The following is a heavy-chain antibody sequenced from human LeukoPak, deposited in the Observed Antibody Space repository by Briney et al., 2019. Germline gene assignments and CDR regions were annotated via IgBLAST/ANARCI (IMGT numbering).Heavy chain of an antibody. CDR2: IKQDGSEK. J-gene: IGHJ4*02. D-gene: IGHD2-2*01. CDR1: GFTFSSYW. CDR3: ARFRCSSTSCFFDY. V-gene: IGHV3-7*01. Sequence: GGSLRLSXAASGFTFSSYWMSWVRQAPGKGLEWVTNIKQDGSEKYYVDSVKGRFSISRDNAKNSLFLQMNSLKAEDTAVYYCARFRCSSTSCFFDYWGQGTLVTVSS.